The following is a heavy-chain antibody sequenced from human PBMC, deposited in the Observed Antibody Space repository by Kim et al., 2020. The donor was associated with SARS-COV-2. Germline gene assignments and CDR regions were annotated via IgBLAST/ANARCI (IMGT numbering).Heavy chain of an antibody. CDR1: GFTFSSYA. D-gene: IGHD3-9*01. CDR3: AKVGGIRFDILTGYWFDP. V-gene: IGHV3-23*01. J-gene: IGHJ5*02. CDR2: ISGSGGST. Sequence: GGSLRLSCAASGFTFSSYAMSWVRQAPGKGLEWVSAISGSGGSTYYADSVKGRFTISRDNSKNTLYLQMNSLRAEDTAVYYCAKVGGIRFDILTGYWFDPWGQGTLVTVSS.